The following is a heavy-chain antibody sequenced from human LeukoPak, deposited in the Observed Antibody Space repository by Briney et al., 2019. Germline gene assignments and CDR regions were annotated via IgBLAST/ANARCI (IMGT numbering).Heavy chain of an antibody. V-gene: IGHV3-30-3*01. CDR2: ISFDGHTK. Sequence: PGGSLTLSCAASGFAFRAYAIPWVRQAPGKGLEWISFISFDGHTKYYANSVKGRLTISRDNSKNTLSLQMNSLGAEDTAIYYCARDLSEKYSIDYWGQGTLVTVSS. D-gene: IGHD2/OR15-2a*01. J-gene: IGHJ4*02. CDR3: ARDLSEKYSIDY. CDR1: GFAFRAYA.